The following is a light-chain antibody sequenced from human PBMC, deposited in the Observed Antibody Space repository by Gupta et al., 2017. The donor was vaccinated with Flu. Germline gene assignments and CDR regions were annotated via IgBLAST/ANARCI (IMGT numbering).Light chain of an antibody. V-gene: IGLV2-14*01. Sequence: QSALTQPASLSGSPGQSITISCTGTSSDIGAYNDVSWYQHHPGKAPKLIIYEVSNRPTGVSTRFSASKSGNTASLIIFVLQAEDESDYYCCSYRSSGTQVFGTGTQVTVV. J-gene: IGLJ1*01. CDR2: EVS. CDR1: SSDIGAYND. CDR3: CSYRSSGTQV.